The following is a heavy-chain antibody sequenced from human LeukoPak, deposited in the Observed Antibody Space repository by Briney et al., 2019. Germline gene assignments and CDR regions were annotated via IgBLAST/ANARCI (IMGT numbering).Heavy chain of an antibody. CDR1: GFTFSTNA. D-gene: IGHD6-19*01. CDR3: AKEYIIAVGGTVAFDY. Sequence: PGGSLRLSCAASGFTFSTNAMSWVRQAPGKGLEWVSAISGSGGNTYYADSVKGRFTISRDNSKNTLYLQMNSLRAEDTAVYYCAKEYIIAVGGTVAFDYWGQGTLVTVSS. CDR2: ISGSGGNT. J-gene: IGHJ4*02. V-gene: IGHV3-23*01.